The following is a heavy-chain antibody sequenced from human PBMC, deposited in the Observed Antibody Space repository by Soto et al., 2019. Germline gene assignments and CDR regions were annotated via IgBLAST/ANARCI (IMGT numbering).Heavy chain of an antibody. CDR1: GGSISSGDYY. J-gene: IGHJ6*02. CDR2: IYYSGST. V-gene: IGHV4-30-4*01. CDR3: ARAFLQGIAAAGKGDYYYGMDV. Sequence: SETLSLTCTVSGGSISSGDYYWSWIRQPPGKGLEWIGYIYYSGSTYCNPSLKSRVTISLDTSKNQFSLNLSSVTAADTAVYYCARAFLQGIAAAGKGDYYYGMDVWGQGTTVTVSS. D-gene: IGHD6-13*01.